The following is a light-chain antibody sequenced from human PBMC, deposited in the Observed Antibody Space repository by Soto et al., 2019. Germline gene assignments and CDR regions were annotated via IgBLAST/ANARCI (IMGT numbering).Light chain of an antibody. J-gene: IGKJ1*01. CDR1: QSISSY. CDR2: GAS. V-gene: IGKV1-39*01. CDR3: QQYGSSRT. Sequence: DIQMTQSPSSLSASVGDRVTITCRASQSISSYLNWYQQKPGKAPKLLIYGASSRATGIPDRFSGSGSGTDFTLTISRLEPEDFAVYYCQQYGSSRTFGQGTKVEIK.